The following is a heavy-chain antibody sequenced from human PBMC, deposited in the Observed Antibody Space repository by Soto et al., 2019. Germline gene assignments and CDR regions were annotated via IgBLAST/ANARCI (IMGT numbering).Heavy chain of an antibody. D-gene: IGHD2-2*01. CDR1: GYTFTSYG. CDR3: ARSGQVPGRYILVVPAAMSP. J-gene: IGHJ5*02. V-gene: IGHV1-18*04. CDR2: IIAYNGNT. Sequence: ASVKVSCKASGYTFTSYGISWVRHAPGQELEWLGWIIAYNGNTTYAQKLQGRVTMTTDTSTSTAYTELRSRRSDDTAVYYCARSGQVPGRYILVVPAAMSPWGQGTLVTVSS.